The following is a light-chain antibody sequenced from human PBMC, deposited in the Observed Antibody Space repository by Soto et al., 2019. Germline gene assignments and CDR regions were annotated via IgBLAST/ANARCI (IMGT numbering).Light chain of an antibody. CDR2: DAS. CDR1: QDISGW. V-gene: IGKV1-12*01. J-gene: IGKJ1*01. CDR3: QQYNNWPPTWT. Sequence: DIQMTQSPSSVSASVGDRVTITCRASQDISGWLAWYQQKPGKAPKLLIYDASSLQSGVPSRFSGSGSGTEFTLTISSLQSEDFAVYYGQQYNNWPPTWTCGQGTKVDIK.